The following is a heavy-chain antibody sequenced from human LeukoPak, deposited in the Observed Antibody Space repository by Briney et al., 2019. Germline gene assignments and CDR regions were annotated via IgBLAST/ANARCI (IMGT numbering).Heavy chain of an antibody. CDR2: IYSGGST. D-gene: IGHD5-18*01. V-gene: IGHV3-53*01. Sequence: PGGSLRLSCAASGFTVSSSYMSWVRQAPGKGLEWVSLIYSGGSTYYAASVKGRFTISRDNSKNTLYLQMNSLRPEDTAVYYCAKGYNYAYEYWGLGTLVTVSS. CDR3: AKGYNYAYEY. CDR1: GFTVSSSY. J-gene: IGHJ4*02.